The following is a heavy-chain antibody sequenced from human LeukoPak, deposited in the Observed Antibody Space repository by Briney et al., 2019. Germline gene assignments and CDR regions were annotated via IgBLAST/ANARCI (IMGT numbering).Heavy chain of an antibody. V-gene: IGHV3-48*01. J-gene: IGHJ6*03. CDR1: GFTFSRYS. Sequence: GGSLRLSCAASGFTFSRYSMNWVRQAPGKGLEWVSYISSSGTTIYYADSVKGRFTISRDNAKNSLYLQMNSLRAEDTAVYYCARVRNEDYYYYCMDVWGKGTTVTVSS. CDR3: ARVRNEDYYYYCMDV. D-gene: IGHD1-1*01. CDR2: ISSSGTTI.